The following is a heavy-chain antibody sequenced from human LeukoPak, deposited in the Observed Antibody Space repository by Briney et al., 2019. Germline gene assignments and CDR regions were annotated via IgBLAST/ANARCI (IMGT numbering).Heavy chain of an antibody. J-gene: IGHJ4*02. Sequence: GGSLRLSCAASGFTFSSYSMNWVRQAPGKGLEWVSSISSSSSYIYYADSVKGRFTISRDNAKNSLYLQMNSLRAEDTAVYYCARGLRLRLGELSPKVMYYFDYWGQGTLVTVSS. CDR2: ISSSSSYI. D-gene: IGHD3-16*02. V-gene: IGHV3-21*01. CDR1: GFTFSSYS. CDR3: ARGLRLRLGELSPKVMYYFDY.